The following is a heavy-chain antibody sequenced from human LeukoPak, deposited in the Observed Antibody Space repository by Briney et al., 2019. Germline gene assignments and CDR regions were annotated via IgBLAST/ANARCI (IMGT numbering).Heavy chain of an antibody. CDR2: TIPIFGTA. J-gene: IGHJ3*02. V-gene: IGHV1-69*05. CDR3: ARDRYCSSTSCYYYDAFDI. CDR1: GGTFSSYA. Sequence: SVKVSCKLSGGTFSSYAISWVRQAPGQGLEWMGGTIPIFGTANYAQKFQGRVTITTDESTSTAYMELSSLRSEDTAVDYCARDRYCSSTSCYYYDAFDIWGQGTMVTVSS. D-gene: IGHD2-2*01.